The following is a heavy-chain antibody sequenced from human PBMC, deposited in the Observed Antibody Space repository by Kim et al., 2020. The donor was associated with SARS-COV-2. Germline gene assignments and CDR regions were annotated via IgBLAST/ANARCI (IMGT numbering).Heavy chain of an antibody. V-gene: IGHV3-30*07. D-gene: IGHD3-22*01. Sequence: DPVKSRFTISRDNSKNTLYLQMNSRRAEDTAVYYCARGYYDSSGLDAFDIWGQGTMVTVSS. J-gene: IGHJ3*02. CDR3: ARGYYDSSGLDAFDI.